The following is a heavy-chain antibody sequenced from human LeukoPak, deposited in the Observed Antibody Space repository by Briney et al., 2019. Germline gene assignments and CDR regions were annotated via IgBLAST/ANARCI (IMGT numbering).Heavy chain of an antibody. CDR3: ARALGVDQVFDY. J-gene: IGHJ4*02. V-gene: IGHV3-21*01. D-gene: IGHD3-16*01. CDR2: ISSSSSYI. CDR1: GFTFSSYS. Sequence: GGSLRLSCAASGFTFSSYSMNWVRQAPGKGLEWVSSISSSSSYIYYADSVKGRFTISRDNAKNSLYLQLNSLRAEDTAVYYCARALGVDQVFDYWGQGTLVTVSS.